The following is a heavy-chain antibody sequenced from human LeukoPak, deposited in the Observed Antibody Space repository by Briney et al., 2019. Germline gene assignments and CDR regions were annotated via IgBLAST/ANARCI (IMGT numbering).Heavy chain of an antibody. V-gene: IGHV3-30*02. J-gene: IGHJ4*02. CDR1: GITFSRYG. Sequence: PGGSLRLSCAASGITFSRYGMHWCRQAPAKGLQWVTFIRYDGSIKYYADSVKGRFTISRDNSKNTLFLQMNSLRAEDTAVYYCAKDGRDYFVSGSHYRGVPALDYWGQGTLVTVSS. D-gene: IGHD3-10*01. CDR3: AKDGRDYFVSGSHYRGVPALDY. CDR2: IRYDGSIK.